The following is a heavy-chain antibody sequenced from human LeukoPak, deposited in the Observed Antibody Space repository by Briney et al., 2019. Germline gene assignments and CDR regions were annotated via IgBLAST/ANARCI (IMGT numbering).Heavy chain of an antibody. CDR2: ISGSGGST. J-gene: IGHJ3*02. Sequence: GGSLRLSCAASGFTFSSYGMSWVRQAPGKGLGWVSAISGSGGSTYYADSVKGRFTISRDNSKNTLYLQMNSLRAEDTAVYYCARSTDDYGDYDYGAFDIWGQGTMVTVSS. CDR1: GFTFSSYG. V-gene: IGHV3-23*01. D-gene: IGHD4-17*01. CDR3: ARSTDDYGDYDYGAFDI.